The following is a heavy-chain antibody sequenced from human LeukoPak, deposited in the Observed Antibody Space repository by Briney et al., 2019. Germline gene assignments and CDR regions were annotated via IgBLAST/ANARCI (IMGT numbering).Heavy chain of an antibody. CDR2: INPSGGST. J-gene: IGHJ4*02. Sequence: ASVKVSCKASGYTFTSYYMHWVRQAPGQGLEWMGIINPSGGSTSYAQKFQGRVTMTRNTSITTAYMELSSLRSEDTAVYYCARGLGRTTMVTRGGVRFDYWGQGTLVIVSS. D-gene: IGHD5-18*01. CDR1: GYTFTSYY. V-gene: IGHV1-46*01. CDR3: ARGLGRTTMVTRGGVRFDY.